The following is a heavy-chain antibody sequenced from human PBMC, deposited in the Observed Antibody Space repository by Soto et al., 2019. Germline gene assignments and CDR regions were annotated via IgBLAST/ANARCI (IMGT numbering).Heavy chain of an antibody. CDR1: GFTFRRYG. Sequence: GGSLRLSSAASGFTFRRYGKHWVRQAPGKGLEGVSTISGSGGSTYYADSVKGRFTISRGNSKNTLYLQMNSLRAEDTAVYYCARGLRGWHENSKAFDYWGLGTLDTVSS. J-gene: IGHJ4*02. D-gene: IGHD1-7*01. V-gene: IGHV3-23*01. CDR3: ARGLRGWHENSKAFDY. CDR2: ISGSGGST.